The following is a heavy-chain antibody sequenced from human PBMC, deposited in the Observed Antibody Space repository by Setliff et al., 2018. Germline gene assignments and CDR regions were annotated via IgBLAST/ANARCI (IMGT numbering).Heavy chain of an antibody. CDR3: IVAGNYFDY. CDR2: INSDGSTT. J-gene: IGHJ4*02. Sequence: PGGSLRLSCAASGFTFSSYWMHWVRQAPGRGLVWVSRINSDGSTTNYADSVRGRFTISRDNARDSLYLQMNSLNTEDTAVYYCIVAGNYFDYWGQGTLVTVSS. V-gene: IGHV3-74*01. CDR1: GFTFSSYW. D-gene: IGHD5-12*01.